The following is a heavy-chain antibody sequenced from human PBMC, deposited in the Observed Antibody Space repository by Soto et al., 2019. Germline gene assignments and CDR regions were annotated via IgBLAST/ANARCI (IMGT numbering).Heavy chain of an antibody. CDR2: INLRGGTT. CDR3: ARGPDDSDVPRWDH. CDR1: GYNFNQYY. Sequence: QVQLVQSGPEVRKPGASVRLSCATSGYNFNQYYIHWVRQAPGQGLEWMGIINLRGGTTAYAHKLRGRVTVTGDTSTRTAYMELSSLRSEDTAVYFCARGPDDSDVPRWDHWGQGTLITVSS. V-gene: IGHV1-46*02. D-gene: IGHD4-17*01. J-gene: IGHJ4*02.